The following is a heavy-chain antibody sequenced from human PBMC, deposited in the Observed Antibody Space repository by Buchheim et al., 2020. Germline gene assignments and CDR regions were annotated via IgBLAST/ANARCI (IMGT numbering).Heavy chain of an antibody. Sequence: EVQLLESGGGLVQPGGSLRLSCAASGFTFNNYAMNWVRQVPGKGLEWVSGIIGSGSRTYYADSVKGRLTISRDNSKGTLYLQMNSLRAEDTAVYYCGKGGYCSSSDCYRAYYYYNMDAWGQGTT. CDR3: GKGGYCSSSDCYRAYYYYNMDA. CDR1: GFTFNNYA. V-gene: IGHV3-23*01. CDR2: IIGSGSRT. D-gene: IGHD2-2*01. J-gene: IGHJ6*02.